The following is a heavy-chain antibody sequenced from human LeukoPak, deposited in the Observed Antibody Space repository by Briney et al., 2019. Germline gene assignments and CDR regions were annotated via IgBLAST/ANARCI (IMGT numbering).Heavy chain of an antibody. CDR3: ARGRELRYFDWLGYLFDF. D-gene: IGHD3-9*01. CDR1: GYTFTGYY. CDR2: INPNSGDT. Sequence: GASVKVSCKASGYTFTGYYMHWVRQAPGQGLEWMGWINPNSGDTNYAQKFQGWVTMTRDTSISTAYMELSRLGSDDTAVYYCARGRELRYFDWLGYLFDFWGQGTLVTVSS. V-gene: IGHV1-2*04. J-gene: IGHJ4*02.